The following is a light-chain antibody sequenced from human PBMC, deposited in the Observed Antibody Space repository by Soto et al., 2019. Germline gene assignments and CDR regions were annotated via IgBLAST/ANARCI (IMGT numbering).Light chain of an antibody. CDR2: EIS. V-gene: IGLV2-14*01. CDR3: FSYTSSGTYV. J-gene: IGLJ1*01. CDR1: SSDVGNYKY. Sequence: SVLTQPASVSGSPGQSITISCTGTSSDVGNYKYVSWYQQHPGKAPKLMIYEISNRPSGVSNRFSGSKSCNTASLTISGLQAQDETDYYCFSYTSSGTYVFGTGPKVTVL.